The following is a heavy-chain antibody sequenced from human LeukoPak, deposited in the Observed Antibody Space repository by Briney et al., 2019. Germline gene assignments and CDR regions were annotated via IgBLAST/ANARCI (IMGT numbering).Heavy chain of an antibody. CDR2: IYYSGST. V-gene: IGHV4-39*01. CDR3: ARRAVTKSYYYYYGMDV. J-gene: IGHJ6*02. CDR1: GGSISSSSYY. D-gene: IGHD4-17*01. Sequence: SGTLSLTCAVSGGSISSSSYYWGWIRQPPGKGLEWIGSIYYSGSTYYNPSLKSRVTISVDTSKNQFSLKLSSVTAADTAVYYCARRAVTKSYYYYYGMDVWGQGTTVTVSS.